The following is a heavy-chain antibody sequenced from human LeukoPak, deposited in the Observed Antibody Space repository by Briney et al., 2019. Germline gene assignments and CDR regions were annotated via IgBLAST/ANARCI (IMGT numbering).Heavy chain of an antibody. V-gene: IGHV4-38-2*02. D-gene: IGHD3-9*01. CDR2: IYHSGST. J-gene: IGHJ4*02. CDR1: GYSISSGYY. Sequence: SETLSLTCTVSGYSISSGYYWGWIRQPPGKGLEWIGSIYHSGSTYYNPSLKSRVTISVDTSKNQFSLKLSSVTAADTAVYYCAGHAPILRYFDWLLYRGSYFDYWGQGTLVTVSS. CDR3: AGHAPILRYFDWLLYRGSYFDY.